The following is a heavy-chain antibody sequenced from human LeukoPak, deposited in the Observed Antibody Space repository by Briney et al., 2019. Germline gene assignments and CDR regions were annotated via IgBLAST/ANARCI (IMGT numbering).Heavy chain of an antibody. V-gene: IGHV3-30*02. J-gene: IGHJ4*02. CDR2: IRHDGTNK. Sequence: IRHDGTNKNYAASLKGRFIISRDNSKNTVSLEMSSLTSEDTAVYYCARGPSGYSYGHLDYWGQGTLVTVSS. CDR3: ARGPSGYSYGHLDY. D-gene: IGHD5-18*01.